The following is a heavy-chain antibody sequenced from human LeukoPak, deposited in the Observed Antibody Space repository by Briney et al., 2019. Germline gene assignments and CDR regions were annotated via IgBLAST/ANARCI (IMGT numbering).Heavy chain of an antibody. D-gene: IGHD2-2*01. CDR1: RYTFTGYY. V-gene: IGHV1-2*02. CDR3: ARVGYCSSTSCFYGMDV. Sequence: RASVKVSCKASRYTFTGYYMHWVRQAPGQGHEWMGWINPNSGGTNYAQKFQGRVTMTRDTSISTAYMELSRLRSDDTAVYYCARVGYCSSTSCFYGMDVWGQGTTVTVSS. J-gene: IGHJ6*02. CDR2: INPNSGGT.